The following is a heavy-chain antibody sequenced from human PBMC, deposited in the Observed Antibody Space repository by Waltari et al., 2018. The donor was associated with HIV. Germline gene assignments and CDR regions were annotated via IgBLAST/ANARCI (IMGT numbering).Heavy chain of an antibody. V-gene: IGHV4-34*01. J-gene: IGHJ4*02. CDR1: GGSLSGYH. Sequence: QVHPWGAGLLKPSEALSLPCAVYGGSLSGYHWNWIRQPPGKGLEWIGEINHSGITNYNPSLKSRVTISIDTSKNQFSLKLTSVTAADTAVYYCAISEAVAALIDYWGQGTLVTVSS. CDR2: INHSGIT. D-gene: IGHD6-13*01. CDR3: AISEAVAALIDY.